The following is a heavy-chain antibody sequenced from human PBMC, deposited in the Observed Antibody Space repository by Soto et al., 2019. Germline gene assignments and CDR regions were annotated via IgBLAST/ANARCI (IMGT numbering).Heavy chain of an antibody. CDR1: GYTFTSYG. Sequence: GASVKVSCKASGYTFTSYGISWVRHAPGQGLEWMGWISAYNGNTNYAQKLQGRVTMTTDTSTSTAYMELRSLRSDDTAVYYCARVWWDNKGLGSIFDYWGQGTLVTVSS. D-gene: IGHD2-21*01. J-gene: IGHJ4*02. CDR2: ISAYNGNT. CDR3: ARVWWDNKGLGSIFDY. V-gene: IGHV1-18*01.